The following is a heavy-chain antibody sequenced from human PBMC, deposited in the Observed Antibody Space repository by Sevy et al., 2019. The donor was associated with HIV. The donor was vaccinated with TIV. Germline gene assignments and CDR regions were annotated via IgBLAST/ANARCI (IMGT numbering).Heavy chain of an antibody. CDR2: IKSKADGGTI. D-gene: IGHD2-8*02. V-gene: IGHV3-15*01. CDR3: STDPIILLLVTDGMDV. CDR1: GFTFTYAW. Sequence: GGSLRLSCAASGFTFTYAWMTWVRQAPGKGLEWLGRIKSKADGGTIEYAAPVKGRFTISRDDSKTTLYLQMNSLKTEDTGVYYCSTDPIILLLVTDGMDVWGRGTTVTVSS. J-gene: IGHJ6*02.